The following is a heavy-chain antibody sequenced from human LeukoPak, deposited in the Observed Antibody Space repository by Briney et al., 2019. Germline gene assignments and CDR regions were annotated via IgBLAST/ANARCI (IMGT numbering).Heavy chain of an antibody. V-gene: IGHV3-23*01. J-gene: IGHJ4*02. CDR1: GFTFSSNA. Sequence: PGGSMRLSCAASGFTFSSNAMSWVRQAPGKGLEWVSAISSSADSTYYADSVKGRFTISRDNSKNTLYLQMNSLRPEDTAIYYCAKESPYGSGSRNYYFHYWGQGTLVTVSS. CDR2: ISSSADST. CDR3: AKESPYGSGSRNYYFHY. D-gene: IGHD3-10*01.